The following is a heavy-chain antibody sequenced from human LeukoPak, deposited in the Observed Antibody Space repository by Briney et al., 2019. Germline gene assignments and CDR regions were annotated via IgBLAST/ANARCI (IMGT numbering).Heavy chain of an antibody. CDR2: ISGSGGST. CDR1: GFTFSSYG. D-gene: IGHD5-12*01. V-gene: IGHV3-23*01. CDR3: AKGDSGYDWGYFDY. Sequence: GGSLRLSCAASGFTFSSYGMSWVRQAPGKGLEWVSAISGSGGSTYYADSVEGRFTISRDNSKNTLYLQMNSLRAEDTAVYYCAKGDSGYDWGYFDYWGQGTLVTVSS. J-gene: IGHJ4*02.